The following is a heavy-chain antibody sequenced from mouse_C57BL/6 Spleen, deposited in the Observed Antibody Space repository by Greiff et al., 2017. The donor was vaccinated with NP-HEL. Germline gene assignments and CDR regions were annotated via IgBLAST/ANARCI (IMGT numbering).Heavy chain of an antibody. V-gene: IGHV1-7*01. CDR1: GYTFTSYW. CDR3: ANWDYGSSHYAMDY. Sequence: QVQLQQSGAELAKPGASVKLSCKASGYTFTSYWMHWVKQRPGQGLEWIGYINPSSGYTTYNQKFKDKATLTADKSSSTAYMQLSSLTYEDSAVYYCANWDYGSSHYAMDYWGQGTSVTVSS. CDR2: INPSSGYT. D-gene: IGHD1-1*01. J-gene: IGHJ4*01.